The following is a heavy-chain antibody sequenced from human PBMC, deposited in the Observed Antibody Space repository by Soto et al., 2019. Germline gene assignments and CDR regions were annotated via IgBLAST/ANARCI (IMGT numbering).Heavy chain of an antibody. D-gene: IGHD4-4*01. CDR2: ISYDGSNK. CDR1: GFTFSSYA. CDR3: ARPLWRNDYNWGYFDL. Sequence: QVQLVESGGGVVQPGRSLRLSCAASGFTFSSYAMHWVGQAPGKGREWVAVISYDGSNKYYADSVKGRFTISRDNSKNTLYLQMNSLTAEDTAVYYCARPLWRNDYNWGYFDLWGRGTLVTVSS. J-gene: IGHJ2*01. V-gene: IGHV3-30-3*01.